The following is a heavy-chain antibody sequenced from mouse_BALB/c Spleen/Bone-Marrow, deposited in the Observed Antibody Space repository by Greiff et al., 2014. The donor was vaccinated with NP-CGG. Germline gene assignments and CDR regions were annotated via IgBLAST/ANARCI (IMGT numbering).Heavy chain of an antibody. CDR1: GFNIKDTY. CDR3: TNPSFYYGSSYWYFDV. J-gene: IGHJ1*01. V-gene: IGHV14-3*02. Sequence: EVKLMESGAELAKPGASVKLSCTASGFNIKDTYMHWVKQRPEQGLEWIGRIDPANGDTKYDPKFQGKATITADTSSNTAYLQLSSLTSEVTGVYYCTNPSFYYGSSYWYFDVWGAGTTVTVSS. D-gene: IGHD1-1*01. CDR2: IDPANGDT.